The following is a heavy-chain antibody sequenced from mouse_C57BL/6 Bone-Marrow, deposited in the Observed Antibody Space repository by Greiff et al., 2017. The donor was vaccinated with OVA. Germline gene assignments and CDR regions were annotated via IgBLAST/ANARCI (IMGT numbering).Heavy chain of an antibody. CDR1: GYTFTSYW. J-gene: IGHJ1*03. CDR2: INPSNGGT. D-gene: IGHD1-1*01. V-gene: IGHV1-53*01. Sequence: VKLQQPGTDLVKPGASVKLSCKASGYTFTSYWMHWVKQRPGQGLEWIGNINPSNGGTNYNEKFKSKATLTVDKSSSTAYMQLSSLTSEDSAVYYCARSRVTTVVVDWYFDVWGTGTTVTVSS. CDR3: ARSRVTTVVVDWYFDV.